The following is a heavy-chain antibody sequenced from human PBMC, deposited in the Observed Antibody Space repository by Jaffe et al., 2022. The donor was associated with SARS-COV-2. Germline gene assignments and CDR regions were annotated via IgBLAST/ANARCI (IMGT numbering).Heavy chain of an antibody. V-gene: IGHV3-30*04. CDR3: ARDVRDSSGVNWYFDL. CDR1: GFTFSAFA. D-gene: IGHD3-22*01. J-gene: IGHJ2*01. Sequence: QVQLVESGGGVVQPGRSLRLSCAASGFTFSAFAIHWVRQAPGKGLEGVAVISYDGSDKYYADSVKGRFTISRDNSKNTLSLQMNSLRPEDTAVYYCARDVRDSSGVNWYFDLWGRGTLVTVSS. CDR2: ISYDGSDK.